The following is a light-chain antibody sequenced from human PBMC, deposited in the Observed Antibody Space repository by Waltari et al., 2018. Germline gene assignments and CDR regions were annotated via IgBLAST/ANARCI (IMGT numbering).Light chain of an antibody. CDR1: RSVGGW. CDR3: QQYNSYLFT. Sequence: DIQITQSPSALSASVGDTVTINCRTSRSVGGWMAWFQQKPDKAPRLLIYEASSLADGVPSRFSGSGSGTEFTLTISSLQPDDFATYYCQQYNSYLFTFGPGTKVDIK. V-gene: IGKV1-5*01. CDR2: EAS. J-gene: IGKJ3*01.